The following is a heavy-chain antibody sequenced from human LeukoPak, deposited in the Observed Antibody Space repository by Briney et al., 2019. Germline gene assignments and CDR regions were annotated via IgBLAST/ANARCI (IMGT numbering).Heavy chain of an antibody. CDR2: INHSGST. V-gene: IGHV4-34*01. CDR1: GGSFSGYY. Sequence: PSETLSLTCAVYGGSFSGYYWSWIRQPPGKGLEWIGEINHSGSTNYNPSLRSRVTISLDTSQNQFSLKLSSVTAADTAMYYCARNDYYDSSGALDYWGQGTLVIVPS. D-gene: IGHD3-22*01. CDR3: ARNDYYDSSGALDY. J-gene: IGHJ4*02.